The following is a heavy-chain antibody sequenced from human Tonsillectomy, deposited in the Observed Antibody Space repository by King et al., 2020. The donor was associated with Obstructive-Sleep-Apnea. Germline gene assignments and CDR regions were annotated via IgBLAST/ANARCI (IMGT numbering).Heavy chain of an antibody. V-gene: IGHV3-30*04. Sequence: VQLVESGGGVVQPGKSLRLSCASSGLSFTTYASHWVRQAPGKGLEWMAVISSDGYKKFYAGPVKGRFTISRDNSKNTVYLQMNSLRAEDAAVYYCAGELHYWGQGTLVTVSS. D-gene: IGHD2-21*02. CDR2: ISSDGYKK. J-gene: IGHJ4*02. CDR1: GLSFTTYA. CDR3: AGELHY.